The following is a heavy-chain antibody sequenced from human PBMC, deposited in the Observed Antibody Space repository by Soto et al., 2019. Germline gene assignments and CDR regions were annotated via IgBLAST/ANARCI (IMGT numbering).Heavy chain of an antibody. V-gene: IGHV3-48*03. D-gene: IGHD5-12*01. CDR1: GFTFSSYE. J-gene: IGHJ6*02. CDR2: ISSSGSTI. Sequence: GGSLRLSCAASGFTFSSYEMNWVRQAPGKGLEWVSYISSSGSTIYYADSVKGRFTISRDNAKNSLYLQMNSLRAEDTAVYYCARAGRMATTLDYGMDVWGQGTTVTVSS. CDR3: ARAGRMATTLDYGMDV.